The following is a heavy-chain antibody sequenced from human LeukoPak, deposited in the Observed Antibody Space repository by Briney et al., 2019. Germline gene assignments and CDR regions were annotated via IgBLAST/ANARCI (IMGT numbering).Heavy chain of an antibody. CDR1: GFTFSSYA. Sequence: GGSLRLSCAASGFTFSSYAMSWVRQAPGKGLEWVSAISGGGGSTHYADSVKGRFTVSRDDSKNTLYLQMNSLRAEDTAVYYCAKDHVDWRSSFDYWGQGTLVTVSS. CDR3: AKDHVDWRSSFDY. CDR2: ISGGGGST. D-gene: IGHD3-9*01. J-gene: IGHJ4*02. V-gene: IGHV3-23*01.